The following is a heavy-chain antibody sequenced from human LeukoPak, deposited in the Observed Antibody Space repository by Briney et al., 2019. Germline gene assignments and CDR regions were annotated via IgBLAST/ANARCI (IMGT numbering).Heavy chain of an antibody. CDR1: GFTFSSVW. Sequence: GGSLRLSCAASGFTFSSVWMSWVRQAPGKGLEWVGRIKSKIDGGTTDYAAPVKGRFTISRDNSKNTLYLQMNSLRAEDTAVYYCARDRRYYDSSGYFDYWGQGTLVTVSS. D-gene: IGHD3-22*01. CDR2: IKSKIDGGTT. CDR3: ARDRRYYDSSGYFDY. J-gene: IGHJ4*02. V-gene: IGHV3-15*01.